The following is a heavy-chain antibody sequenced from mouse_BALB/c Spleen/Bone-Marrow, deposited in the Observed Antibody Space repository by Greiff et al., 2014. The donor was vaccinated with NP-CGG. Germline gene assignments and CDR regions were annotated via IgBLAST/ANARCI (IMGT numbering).Heavy chain of an antibody. V-gene: IGHV1-69*01. Sequence: LVEPGAELGMPGASVKMSCKASGYTFTDNWIYWVKQRPGQGLEWIGAIDTSDSYTNYNQKFMGKASLTVDASSSTAYMQVSSLTSDDSAVYYCARGGHDFSLDYWGQGTSVTVSS. CDR3: ARGGHDFSLDY. CDR1: GYTFTDNW. CDR2: IDTSDSYT. D-gene: IGHD2-4*01. J-gene: IGHJ4*01.